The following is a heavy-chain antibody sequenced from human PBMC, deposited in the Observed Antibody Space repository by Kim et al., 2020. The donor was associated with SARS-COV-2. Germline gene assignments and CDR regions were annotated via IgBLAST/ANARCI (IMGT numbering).Heavy chain of an antibody. CDR3: AREVLRYFDWFHYGMDV. CDR2: IWYDGSNK. V-gene: IGHV3-33*01. D-gene: IGHD3-9*01. Sequence: GGSLRLSCAASGFTFSSYGMHWVRQAPGKGLEWVAVIWYDGSNKYYADSVKGRFTIPRDNSKNTLYLQMNSLRAEDTAVYYCAREVLRYFDWFHYGMDVWGQGTTVTVSS. J-gene: IGHJ6*02. CDR1: GFTFSSYG.